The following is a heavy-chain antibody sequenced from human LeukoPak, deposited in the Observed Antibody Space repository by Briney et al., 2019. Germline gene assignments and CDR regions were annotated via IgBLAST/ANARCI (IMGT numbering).Heavy chain of an antibody. CDR1: GFTVSSNY. D-gene: IGHD5-18*01. CDR2: IYSGGST. CDR3: AKADTAMVKGYFDY. V-gene: IGHV3-53*05. J-gene: IGHJ4*02. Sequence: GGSLRLSCAASGFTVSSNYMSWVRQAPGKGLEWVSVIYSGGSTYYADSVKGRFTISRDNSKNTLYLQMNSLRAEDMALYYCAKADTAMVKGYFDYWGQGTLVTVSS.